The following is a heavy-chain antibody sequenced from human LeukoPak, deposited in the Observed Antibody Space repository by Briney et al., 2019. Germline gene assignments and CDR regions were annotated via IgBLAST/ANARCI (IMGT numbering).Heavy chain of an antibody. J-gene: IGHJ5*02. CDR3: AKDTSSWCNWFDP. CDR1: GCTFSSYG. CDR2: ISYDGSDK. V-gene: IGHV3-30*18. Sequence: GGSLRLSCAVSGCTFSSYGMHWVRQAPGKGLEWVAVISYDGSDKSYADSVKGRFTISRDNSKNTLFLQMNSLRAEDTAVYYCAKDTSSWCNWFDPWGQGTLVTVSS. D-gene: IGHD6-13*01.